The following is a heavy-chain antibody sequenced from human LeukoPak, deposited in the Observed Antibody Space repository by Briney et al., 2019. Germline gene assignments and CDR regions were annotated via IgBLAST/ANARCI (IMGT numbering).Heavy chain of an antibody. V-gene: IGHV1-3*01. J-gene: IGHJ4*02. CDR3: ARALLGIAAKSKGGDFDY. Sequence: NAGNGNTKYSQKFQGRVTITRDTSASTAYMEPSSLRSEDTAVYYCARALLGIAAKSKGGDFDYWGQGTLVTVSS. CDR2: NAGNGNT. D-gene: IGHD6-25*01.